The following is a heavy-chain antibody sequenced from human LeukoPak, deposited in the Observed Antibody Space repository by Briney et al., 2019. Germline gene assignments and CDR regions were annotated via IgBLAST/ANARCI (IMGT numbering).Heavy chain of an antibody. Sequence: ASVKVSCKASGYTFTGYYMHWVRQAPGQGLEWMGWINPNSGGTNYAQKFQGRVTMTRETSISTAYMELSRLRSDDTAVYYCARESPYCSSTSCFEFDYWGQGTLVTVSS. CDR2: INPNSGGT. CDR1: GYTFTGYY. V-gene: IGHV1-2*02. CDR3: ARESPYCSSTSCFEFDY. J-gene: IGHJ4*02. D-gene: IGHD2-2*01.